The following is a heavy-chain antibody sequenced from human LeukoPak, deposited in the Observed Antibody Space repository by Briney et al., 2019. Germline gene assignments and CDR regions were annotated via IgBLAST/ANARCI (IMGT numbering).Heavy chain of an antibody. CDR2: IIPIFGTA. V-gene: IGHV1-69*13. CDR1: GGTFSSYA. Sequence: SVTVSCKASGGTFSSYAISWVRQAPGQGLEWMGGIIPIFGTANYAQKFQGRVTITADESTSTAYMELSSLRSEDTAVYYCARGGSGVEEGYYFDYWGQGTLVTVSS. CDR3: ARGGSGVEEGYYFDY. D-gene: IGHD6-25*01. J-gene: IGHJ4*02.